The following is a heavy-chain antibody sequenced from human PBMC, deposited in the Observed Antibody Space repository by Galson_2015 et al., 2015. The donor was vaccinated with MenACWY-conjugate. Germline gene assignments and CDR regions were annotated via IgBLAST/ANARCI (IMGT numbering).Heavy chain of an antibody. Sequence: SVKVSCKASGYTFTSYYMHWVRQAPGQGLEWMGIIDPSGGSTSYAQKFQGRVTMTRDTSASTVYMELSSLRSEDTAVYYCARGDDILTGYLGSMDFWGQGTTVTVSS. J-gene: IGHJ6*02. CDR1: GYTFTSYY. D-gene: IGHD3-9*01. V-gene: IGHV1-46*03. CDR3: ARGDDILTGYLGSMDF. CDR2: IDPSGGST.